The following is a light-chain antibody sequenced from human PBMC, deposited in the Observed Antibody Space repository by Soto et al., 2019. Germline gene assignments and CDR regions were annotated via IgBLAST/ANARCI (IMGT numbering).Light chain of an antibody. Sequence: EIVLTQSPGTLSLSPGERTTLTCRASQSVSSSFLAWYQQKPGQAPRLLIYGASSRATGIPDRFSGSGSGTSFILTISRPEPEDSAVYYCQQYCSSPVTFGQGTKVEIK. J-gene: IGKJ1*01. CDR3: QQYCSSPVT. CDR2: GAS. CDR1: QSVSSSF. V-gene: IGKV3-20*01.